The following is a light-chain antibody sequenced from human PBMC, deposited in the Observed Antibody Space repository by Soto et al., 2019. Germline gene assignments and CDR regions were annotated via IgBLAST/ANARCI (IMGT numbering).Light chain of an antibody. CDR1: QSISNW. CDR3: HSGT. V-gene: IGKV1-5*01. J-gene: IGKJ1*01. Sequence: DIQMTQSPATLSASVGDRVTITCRASQSISNWLAWYQQKPGKAPKLLIYDASSLESGVPSRFSGSGSGTDFTLTISSLQPDDFATYYCHSGTFGQGTKV. CDR2: DAS.